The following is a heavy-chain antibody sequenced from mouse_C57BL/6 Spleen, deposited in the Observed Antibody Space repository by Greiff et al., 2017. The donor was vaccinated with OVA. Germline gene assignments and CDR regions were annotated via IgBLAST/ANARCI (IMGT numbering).Heavy chain of an antibody. Sequence: EVKVVESGGGLVKPGGSLKLSCAASGFTFSSYAMSWVRQTPEKRLEWVATISDGGSYTYYPDNVKGRFTISRDNAKNNLYLQMSHLKSEDTAMYYCARGDYGNLYAMDYWGQGTSVTVSS. CDR2: ISDGGSYT. D-gene: IGHD2-1*01. J-gene: IGHJ4*01. CDR3: ARGDYGNLYAMDY. V-gene: IGHV5-4*03. CDR1: GFTFSSYA.